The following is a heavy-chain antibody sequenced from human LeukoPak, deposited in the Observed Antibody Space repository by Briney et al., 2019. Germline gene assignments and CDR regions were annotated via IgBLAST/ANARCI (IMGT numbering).Heavy chain of an antibody. D-gene: IGHD7-27*01. J-gene: IGHJ5*02. CDR3: ARVFSWELGYQHNWFDP. CDR1: GDSFSSNSAA. CDR2: TYYRSKWYN. V-gene: IGHV6-1*01. Sequence: SQTLSLTCAISGDSFSSNSAAWNWIRQSPSRGLEWLGRTYYRSKWYNDYAVSVKSRITINPDTSKNQFSLQLNSVTPEDTAVYYCARVFSWELGYQHNWFDPWGQGTLVTVSS.